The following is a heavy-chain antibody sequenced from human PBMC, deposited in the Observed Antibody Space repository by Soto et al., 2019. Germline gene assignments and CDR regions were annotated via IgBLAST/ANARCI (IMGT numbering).Heavy chain of an antibody. D-gene: IGHD3-22*01. V-gene: IGHV4-39*01. J-gene: IGHJ6*03. CDR3: ARTHLGGLSLHYYYYMDV. Sequence: SETLSLTCTVSGGSISSSSYYWGWIRQPPGKGLEWIGSIYYSGSTYYNPSLKRRVTISVDTSKNQFSLKLSSVTAADTAVYYCARTHLGGLSLHYYYYMDVWGKGTTVTVSS. CDR2: IYYSGST. CDR1: GGSISSSSYY.